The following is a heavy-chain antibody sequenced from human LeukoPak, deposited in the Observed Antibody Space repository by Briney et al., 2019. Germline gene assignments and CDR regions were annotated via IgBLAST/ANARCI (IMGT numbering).Heavy chain of an antibody. V-gene: IGHV4-61*02. CDR2: IYTSGST. Sequence: SETLSLTCTVSGVSISSGSYYWSWLPQPAGKGLDWIRRIYTSGSTNYNPSLKGRVTISVDTSKNQFSLKLSSVTAADTAVYYCARTGIAAAATDDAFDIWGQGTMVTVSS. J-gene: IGHJ3*02. D-gene: IGHD6-13*01. CDR1: GVSISSGSYY. CDR3: ARTGIAAAATDDAFDI.